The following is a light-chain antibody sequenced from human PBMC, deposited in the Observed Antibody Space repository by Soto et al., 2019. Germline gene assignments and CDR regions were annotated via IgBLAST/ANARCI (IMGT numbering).Light chain of an antibody. Sequence: EIVLTQSPATLSLSPGERATLSCRPSQTVTTYLAWYQHKLGQAPILLIYDASNRATGVPARFSGSGSGTDFTLTISSLEPEDSAVYYCQQRYGWPSFGQGTKLEIK. CDR1: QTVTTY. CDR3: QQRYGWPS. V-gene: IGKV3-11*01. CDR2: DAS. J-gene: IGKJ2*01.